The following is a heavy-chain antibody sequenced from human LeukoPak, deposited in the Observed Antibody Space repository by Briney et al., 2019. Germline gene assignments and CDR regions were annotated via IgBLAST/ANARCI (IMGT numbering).Heavy chain of an antibody. V-gene: IGHV4-38-2*02. J-gene: IGHJ4*02. D-gene: IGHD2-21*01. Sequence: SESLSLTPSVSGYSHFSTFYWGWIRQSPGKGLEWIDHISHSGSTGSRPTLRGRVTISVDTSKTPVSLKMRSVTAADTAIYYCARVSDEENCGNAGAMYFESWGQGTLVTVSS. CDR3: ARVSDEENCGNAGAMYFES. CDR2: ISHSGST. CDR1: GYSHFSTFY.